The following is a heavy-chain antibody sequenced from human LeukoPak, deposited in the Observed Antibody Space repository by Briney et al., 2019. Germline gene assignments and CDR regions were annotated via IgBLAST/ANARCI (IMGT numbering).Heavy chain of an antibody. CDR3: ARDDRDSSGYPAPDY. J-gene: IGHJ4*02. Sequence: GGSLRLSCAASGFTFSMHWMSWVRQAPGKGVGWVVTINQDGSQKYYVDSVRGRFTISRDNAKNSLYLQMNSLRAEEPAVYYCARDDRDSSGYPAPDYWGQGTLVTVSS. CDR2: INQDGSQK. V-gene: IGHV3-7*05. D-gene: IGHD3-22*01. CDR1: GFTFSMHW.